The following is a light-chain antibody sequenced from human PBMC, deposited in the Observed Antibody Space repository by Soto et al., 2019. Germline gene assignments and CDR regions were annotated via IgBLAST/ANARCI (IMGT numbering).Light chain of an antibody. V-gene: IGKV1-27*01. J-gene: IGKJ3*01. CDR1: QGVRND. CDR3: QKDNSGP. Sequence: DIQMTQPQSSLSASVGDRVTITCRASQGVRNDLAWYQQKPGKVPKLLICGASTLESGVPPRFSVSGSATDFTLTISGLQPEDVATYYCQKDNSGPIGHGNKVYI. CDR2: GAS.